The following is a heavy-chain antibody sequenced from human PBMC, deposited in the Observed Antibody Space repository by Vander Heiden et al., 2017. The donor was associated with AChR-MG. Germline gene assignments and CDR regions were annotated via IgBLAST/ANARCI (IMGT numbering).Heavy chain of an antibody. J-gene: IGHJ4*02. D-gene: IGHD1-26*01. V-gene: IGHV4-61*01. Sequence: VQLQESGPGLVKPSETLSLTCTVSGGSVSSGSYYWSWIRQPPGKGLEWIGYIYYSGSTNYNPSLKSRVTISVDTSKNQFSLKLSSVTAADTAVYYCASGSYEGVDYWGQGTLVTVSS. CDR1: GGSVSSGSYY. CDR2: IYYSGST. CDR3: ASGSYEGVDY.